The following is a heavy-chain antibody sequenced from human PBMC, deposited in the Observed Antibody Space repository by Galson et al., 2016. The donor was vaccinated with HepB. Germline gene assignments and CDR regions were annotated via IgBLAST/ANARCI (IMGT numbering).Heavy chain of an antibody. CDR3: ARDLSFSDAFDI. V-gene: IGHV3-11*01. Sequence: SLRLSCAASGFPFSDYYMSWIRQAPGKGLEWTSYMSSSGSTIYYADSVKGRFTISRDNAKNSLYLQMNSPRAEDTAVYYCARDLSFSDAFDIWGQGTVVTVSS. J-gene: IGHJ3*02. CDR1: GFPFSDYY. CDR2: MSSSGSTI.